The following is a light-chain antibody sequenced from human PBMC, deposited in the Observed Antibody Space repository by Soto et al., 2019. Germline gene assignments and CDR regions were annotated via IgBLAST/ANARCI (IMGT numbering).Light chain of an antibody. CDR2: EVS. J-gene: IGLJ7*01. CDR1: SSDIGIYDF. CDR3: SAYAGTNDLGV. Sequence: QSALTQPPSASGSPGQSVTISCTGTSSDIGIYDFVSWYQQHPGKAPKLLIYEVSKRPSGVPDRFSGSKSGNTASLTVSYLQTEDAADYYCSAYAGTNDLGVFGGGTQLTVL. V-gene: IGLV2-8*01.